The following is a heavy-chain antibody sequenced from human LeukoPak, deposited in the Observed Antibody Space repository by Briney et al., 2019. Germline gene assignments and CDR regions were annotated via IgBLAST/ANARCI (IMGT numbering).Heavy chain of an antibody. Sequence: GGSLRLSCAASGFTFDDYAMHWARQAPGKGLEWVSGISWNSGSIGYADSVKGRFTISRDNAKNSLYLQMNSLRAEDTALYYCMGSSVSVDYWGQGTLVTVSS. CDR3: MGSSVSVDY. J-gene: IGHJ4*02. CDR1: GFTFDDYA. V-gene: IGHV3-9*01. D-gene: IGHD1-26*01. CDR2: ISWNSGSI.